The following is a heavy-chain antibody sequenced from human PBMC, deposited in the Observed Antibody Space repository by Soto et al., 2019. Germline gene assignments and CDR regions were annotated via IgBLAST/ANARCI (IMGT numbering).Heavy chain of an antibody. J-gene: IGHJ4*02. V-gene: IGHV4-34*01. Sequence: SETLSLTCAVYGGSFSGYYWSWIRQPPGKGLEWIGEINHSGSTNYNPSLKSRVTISVDTSKNQFSLKLSSVTAADTAVYYCASSVGWLRFRSYDYWGQGTLVTVSS. D-gene: IGHD5-12*01. CDR3: ASSVGWLRFRSYDY. CDR2: INHSGST. CDR1: GGSFSGYY.